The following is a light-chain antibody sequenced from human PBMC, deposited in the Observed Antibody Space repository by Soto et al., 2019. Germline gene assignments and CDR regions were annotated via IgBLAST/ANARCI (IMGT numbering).Light chain of an antibody. CDR3: QSYDSSLSGSWV. J-gene: IGLJ3*02. CDR2: GNS. CDR1: SSNIGAGYD. V-gene: IGLV1-40*01. Sequence: QSVLTQPPSVSGAPGQRVTISCTGSSSNIGAGYDVHWYQQLPGTAPKLLIYGNSNRPSGVPDRFSGSKSGTSASLAITGIPAEDEADYYCQSYDSSLSGSWVFGGGTKLTVL.